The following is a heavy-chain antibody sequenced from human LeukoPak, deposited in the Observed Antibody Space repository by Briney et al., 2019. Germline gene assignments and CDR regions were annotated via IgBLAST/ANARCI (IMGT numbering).Heavy chain of an antibody. CDR3: ARRRGDFWSDYYAFDS. J-gene: IGHJ4*02. V-gene: IGHV4-59*08. D-gene: IGHD3-3*01. Sequence: PSETLSLTCTVSVGSINSYYWSWIRQPPGKGLEWIGYIYYSGSTNYNPSLTSRVTISLDTSKNQFPLKLSSVTAADTAVYYCARRRGDFWSDYYAFDSWGQGSLVTISS. CDR2: IYYSGST. CDR1: VGSINSYY.